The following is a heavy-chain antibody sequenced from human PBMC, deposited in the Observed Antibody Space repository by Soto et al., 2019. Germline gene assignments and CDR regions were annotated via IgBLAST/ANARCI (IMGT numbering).Heavy chain of an antibody. V-gene: IGHV4-59*12. CDR1: GGSISTYF. Sequence: PSETLSLTCTVSGGSISTYFWTWIRQPPGKGLEWIGYIYYSGITDSNPSLKSRLTISVDTSKNQFSLNLRSVTAADTAVYYCARIYDFWSGYYWFDPWGQGTLVNVSS. CDR2: IYYSGIT. CDR3: ARIYDFWSGYYWFDP. D-gene: IGHD3-3*01. J-gene: IGHJ5*02.